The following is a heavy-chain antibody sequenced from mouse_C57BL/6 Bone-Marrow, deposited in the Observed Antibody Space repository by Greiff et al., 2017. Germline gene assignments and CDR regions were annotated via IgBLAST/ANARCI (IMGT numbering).Heavy chain of an antibody. V-gene: IGHV1-82*01. CDR3: ARRPYYCVSGIWYFDV. D-gene: IGHD1-1*01. CDR2: IYPGDGDP. J-gene: IGHJ1*03. Sequence: QVQLQQSGPELVKPGASVKISCKASGYAFSSSWMNWVKQRPGKGLEWIGRIYPGDGDPNYNGKFKGKATLTADKSSSTAYMQLSSLPSGDSAVYVCARRPYYCVSGIWYFDVWGTGTTVTGSS. CDR1: GYAFSSSW.